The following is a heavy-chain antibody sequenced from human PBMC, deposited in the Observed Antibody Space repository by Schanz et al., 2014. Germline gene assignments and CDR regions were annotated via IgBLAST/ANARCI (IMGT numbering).Heavy chain of an antibody. CDR2: IIPIHGIV. Sequence: QVQLVQSGPEVKKPGSSVKVSCQAFGDTFSTYPINWLRQAPGQGLEWMGRIIPIHGIVNYAQRFQDRVRITADKATSTAYMELSSLRSDVTAVYYGARGGAPEDVFDNWGHGTVLTVPS. V-gene: IGHV1-69*02. D-gene: IGHD2-15*01. CDR1: GDTFSTYP. J-gene: IGHJ3*02. CDR3: ARGGAPEDVFDN.